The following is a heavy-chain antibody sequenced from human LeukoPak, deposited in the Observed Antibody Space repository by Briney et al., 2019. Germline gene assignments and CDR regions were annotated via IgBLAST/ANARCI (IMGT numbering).Heavy chain of an antibody. V-gene: IGHV3-30*18. J-gene: IGHJ4*02. CDR1: GFTFSSYG. Sequence: GRSLRLSCAASGFTFSSYGMHWVRQAPGKGLEWVAVIPYDGSNKYYADSVKGRFTISRDNSKNTLYLQMNSLRAEDTAVYYCAKEDYDSSGYYYYRFDYWGQGTLVTVSS. D-gene: IGHD3-22*01. CDR2: IPYDGSNK. CDR3: AKEDYDSSGYYYYRFDY.